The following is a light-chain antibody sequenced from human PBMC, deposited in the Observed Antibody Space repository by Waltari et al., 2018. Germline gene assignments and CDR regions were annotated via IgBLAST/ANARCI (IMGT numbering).Light chain of an antibody. J-gene: IGLJ3*02. CDR3: QTGGHGTWV. V-gene: IGLV4-69*01. Sequence: QLVLTQSPSASASLGASVKLTCTLSSGHINNVIAWLQQRPEKGPRYWMKVKSDGSRNKGDEIPDRFSGSGSGAERYLSISSLQSEDEADYICQTGGHGTWVFGGGTKLTVL. CDR2: VKSDGSR. CDR1: SGHINNV.